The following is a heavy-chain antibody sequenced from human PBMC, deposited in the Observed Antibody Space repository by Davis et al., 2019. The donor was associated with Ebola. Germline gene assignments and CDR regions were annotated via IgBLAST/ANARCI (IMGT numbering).Heavy chain of an antibody. D-gene: IGHD3-10*01. CDR3: ARQSPMVRGVSGYYYGMDV. J-gene: IGHJ6*02. V-gene: IGHV5-10-1*01. CDR2: IDPSDSYT. CDR1: GYSFTSYW. Sequence: GESLKISCKGSGYSFTSYWISWVRQMPGKGLEWMGRIDPSDSYTKYNPSFQGHVTISADKSISTAYLHWSSLKASDTAMYYCARQSPMVRGVSGYYYGMDVWGQGTTVTVSS.